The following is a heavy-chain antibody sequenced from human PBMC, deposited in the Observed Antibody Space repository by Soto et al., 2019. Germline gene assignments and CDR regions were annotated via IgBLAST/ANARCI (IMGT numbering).Heavy chain of an antibody. V-gene: IGHV4-34*01. CDR1: GGSFSGYY. CDR2: INHSGST. D-gene: IGHD5-12*01. J-gene: IGHJ4*02. Sequence: TLSLTCAVYGGSFSGYYWSWIRQPPGKGLEWIGEINHSGSTNYNPSLKSRVTISVDTSKNQFSLKLSSVTAADKAVYYCARGGGYDSFDFWGQGIQVTVSS. CDR3: ARGGGYDSFDF.